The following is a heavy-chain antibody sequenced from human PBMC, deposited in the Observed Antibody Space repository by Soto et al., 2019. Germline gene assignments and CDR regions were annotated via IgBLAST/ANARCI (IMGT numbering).Heavy chain of an antibody. V-gene: IGHV4-59*12. CDR2: IYYSGST. J-gene: IGHJ4*02. D-gene: IGHD1-1*01. Sequence: SETLSLTCTVSGGSISSYYWSWIRQPPGRGLEWIGYIYYSGSTNYNPSLKSRITINADTSKNQFSLHLNSVTAEDTAVYYCARDGNWRLDYWGQGALVTVSS. CDR1: GGSISSYY. CDR3: ARDGNWRLDY.